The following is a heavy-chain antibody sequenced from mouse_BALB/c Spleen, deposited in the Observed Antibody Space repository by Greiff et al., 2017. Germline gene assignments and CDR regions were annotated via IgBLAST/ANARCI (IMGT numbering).Heavy chain of an antibody. J-gene: IGHJ4*01. CDR3: ATATASYAMDY. D-gene: IGHD1-2*01. V-gene: IGHV5-17*02. CDR2: ISSGSSTI. CDR1: GFTFSSFG. Sequence: EVQLVESGGGLVQPGGSRKLSCAASGFTFSSFGMHWVRQAPEQGLEWVAYISSGSSTIYYADTVKGRFTISRDNPKNTLFLQMTSLRSEDTAMYYCATATASYAMDYWGQGTSVTVSS.